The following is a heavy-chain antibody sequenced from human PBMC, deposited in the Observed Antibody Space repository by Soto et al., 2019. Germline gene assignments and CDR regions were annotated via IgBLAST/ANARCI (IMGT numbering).Heavy chain of an antibody. J-gene: IGHJ4*02. CDR3: ARAWYYYGSGSAG. CDR1: GYTFTSYD. D-gene: IGHD3-10*01. V-gene: IGHV1-8*01. CDR2: MNPNSGNT. Sequence: ASVKVSCKASGYTFTSYDINWVRQATGQGLEWMGWMNPNSGNTGYAQKFQGRVTMTRNTSISTAYMELSSLRSEDTAVYYYARAWYYYGSGSAGWGQGTLVTVSS.